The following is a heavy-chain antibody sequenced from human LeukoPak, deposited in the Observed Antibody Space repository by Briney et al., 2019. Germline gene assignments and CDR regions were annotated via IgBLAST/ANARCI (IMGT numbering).Heavy chain of an antibody. Sequence: PGGSLRLSCAASGFIFSDHAMSWVRQAPGKGLEWVSVIYSSGSTYYADSVKGRFTISRDNSKNTLHLQMNTLRAEDTAVCYCASRIATAGSVDYWGQGTLVTVSS. CDR1: GFIFSDHA. CDR2: IYSSGST. V-gene: IGHV3-53*01. D-gene: IGHD6-13*01. J-gene: IGHJ4*02. CDR3: ASRIATAGSVDY.